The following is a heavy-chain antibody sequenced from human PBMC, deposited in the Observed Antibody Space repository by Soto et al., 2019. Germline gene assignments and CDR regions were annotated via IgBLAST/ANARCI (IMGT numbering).Heavy chain of an antibody. CDR3: AKDWCSGTTCYCLEN. CDR2: VSESSGSK. D-gene: IGHD1-7*01. J-gene: IGHJ4*02. Sequence: EVQLLESGGGLVQPGGSLRLSCAASGFTFSSYAMSWVRQAPGKGLEWVSSVSESSGSKSYADSVKGRFTISRDNSKSTVYLQMNSLRAEDTAVYFCAKDWCSGTTCYCLENWGQGTLVTVSS. V-gene: IGHV3-23*01. CDR1: GFTFSSYA.